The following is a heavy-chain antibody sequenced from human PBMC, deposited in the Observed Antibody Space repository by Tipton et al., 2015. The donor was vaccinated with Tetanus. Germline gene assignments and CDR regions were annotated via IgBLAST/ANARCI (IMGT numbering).Heavy chain of an antibody. CDR2: ISSSSSYI. CDR3: ARDLRTDGSGSYNFDY. Sequence: SLRLSCAASGFTFSSYSMNWVRQAPGKGLEWVSSISSSSSYIYYADSVKGRFTISRDNAKNSLYLQMNSLRAEDTAVYYCARDLRTDGSGSYNFDYWGQGTLVTVSS. CDR1: GFTFSSYS. J-gene: IGHJ4*02. D-gene: IGHD3-10*01. V-gene: IGHV3-21*01.